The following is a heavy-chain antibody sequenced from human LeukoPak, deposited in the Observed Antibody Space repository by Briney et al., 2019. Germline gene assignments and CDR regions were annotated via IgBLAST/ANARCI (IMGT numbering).Heavy chain of an antibody. CDR3: ARDRGYCSGGACYVFDT. CDR2: IIPMFGTT. Sequence: SVKVSCKASGGTFRSYVFSWLRQAPGTGLEWMGGIIPMFGTTNYGEKFQGRVTMTTDESKSTAYMELSSLRSEDTAIYYCARDRGYCSGGACYVFDTWGQGTLVTVSS. V-gene: IGHV1-69*05. J-gene: IGHJ4*02. CDR1: GGTFRSYV. D-gene: IGHD2-15*01.